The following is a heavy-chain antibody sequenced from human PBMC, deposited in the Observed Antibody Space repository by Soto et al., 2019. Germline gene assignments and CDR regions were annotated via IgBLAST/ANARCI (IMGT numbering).Heavy chain of an antibody. CDR2: ISYDGSNK. V-gene: IGHV3-30-3*01. CDR3: ARPLWRDDYNWGYFDL. CDR1: GFTFGSYA. Sequence: QVPLVESGGGVVQPGRSLRLSCAASGFTFGSYAMHWVRQAPGKGLEWVAVISYDGSNKYYADSVKGRFTISRDNSKNTLYLQMNSLRTEDTAVYYCARPLWRDDYNWGYFDLWGRGTLVTVSS. J-gene: IGHJ2*01. D-gene: IGHD4-4*01.